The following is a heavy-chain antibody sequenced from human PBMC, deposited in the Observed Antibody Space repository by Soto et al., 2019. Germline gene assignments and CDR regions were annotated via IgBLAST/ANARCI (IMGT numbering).Heavy chain of an antibody. CDR2: ISGSGGTT. V-gene: IGHV3-23*01. CDR3: AKQRACFGSGSDTYYFDY. CDR1: GFTFSSNA. J-gene: IGHJ4*02. Sequence: EVQLLESGGGLVQPGGSLRISCIGSGFTFSSNALSWVRQAPGKGLEWVSAISGSGGTTYYADSVKGRFAVSRDNSNNKLYLQMNSLRAEDTAVYYCAKQRACFGSGSDTYYFDYWGQGTLVTVSS. D-gene: IGHD3-10*01.